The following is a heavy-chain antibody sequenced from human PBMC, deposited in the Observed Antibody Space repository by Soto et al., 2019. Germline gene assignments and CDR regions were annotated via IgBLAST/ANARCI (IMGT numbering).Heavy chain of an antibody. Sequence: QVQLQQWGAGLLKPSETLSLTCTVYGGSFSGYYWSWIRQPPGKGLEWIGEINHSGSTNYNPSLKSRVTISVDTSKNQFSLKLSSVTAADTAVYYCARVASAATVSSGAVEAFDIWGQGTMVTVSS. J-gene: IGHJ3*02. V-gene: IGHV4-34*01. CDR3: ARVASAATVSSGAVEAFDI. D-gene: IGHD6-25*01. CDR2: INHSGST. CDR1: GGSFSGYY.